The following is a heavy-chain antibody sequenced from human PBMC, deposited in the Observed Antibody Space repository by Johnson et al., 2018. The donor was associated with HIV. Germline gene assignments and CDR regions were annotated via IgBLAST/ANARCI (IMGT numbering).Heavy chain of an antibody. J-gene: IGHJ3*02. V-gene: IGHV3-21*02. CDR1: GLSFSNFG. CDR2: ISGSSGSTI. D-gene: IGHD1-14*01. Sequence: EKLVESGGGVVQPGKSLTLSCVASGLSFSNFGIHWVRQAPGKGPEWVSAISGSSGSTIYYADSVKGRFTISRDNAKKSLYLQMNTLRAEDTAVYYCATRDPTYRPGVFDIWGLGTMVTVSS. CDR3: ATRDPTYRPGVFDI.